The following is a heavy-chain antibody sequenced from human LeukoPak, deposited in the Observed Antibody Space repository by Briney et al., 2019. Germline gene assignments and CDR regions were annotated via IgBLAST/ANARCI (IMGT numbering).Heavy chain of an antibody. CDR1: GFTLSSYW. J-gene: IGHJ3*02. Sequence: GGSLRLSCAVSGFTLSSYWMSWVRQAPGKGLEWVANIKQDGGEKYYVDSVKGRFTISRDNAKNSLYLQMNSLRAEDTAVYYCARVGLWPAFDIWGQGTMVTVSS. D-gene: IGHD3-16*01. CDR3: ARVGLWPAFDI. V-gene: IGHV3-7*03. CDR2: IKQDGGEK.